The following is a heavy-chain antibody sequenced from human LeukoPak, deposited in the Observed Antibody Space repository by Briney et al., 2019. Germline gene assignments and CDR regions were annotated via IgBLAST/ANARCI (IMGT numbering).Heavy chain of an antibody. D-gene: IGHD6-13*01. CDR3: AKGSSPFDC. V-gene: IGHV3-23*01. J-gene: IGHJ4*02. CDR1: GFTFSNYA. CDR2: ISSSGGST. Sequence: GSLRLSCAASGFTFSNYAMSWVRQAPGKGLEWVSTISSSGGSTYYADSVKGRFTISRDNSKNTLYLQMNSLRAEDTAVYYCAKGSSPFDCWGQGTLVTVSS.